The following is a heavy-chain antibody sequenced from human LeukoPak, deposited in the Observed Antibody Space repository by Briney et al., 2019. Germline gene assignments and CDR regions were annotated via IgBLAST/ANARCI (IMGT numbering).Heavy chain of an antibody. D-gene: IGHD3-22*01. CDR1: GFTFSSYA. Sequence: GGSLRLSCAASGFTFSSYAMSWVRQAPGKGLEWVSAISGSGGSTYYADSVKGRFTISRDNSKNTLYLQMNSLRAEDTAVYYCAKPSGITMMGTRYYFDYWGQGTLVTVSS. CDR3: AKPSGITMMGTRYYFDY. CDR2: ISGSGGST. V-gene: IGHV3-23*01. J-gene: IGHJ4*02.